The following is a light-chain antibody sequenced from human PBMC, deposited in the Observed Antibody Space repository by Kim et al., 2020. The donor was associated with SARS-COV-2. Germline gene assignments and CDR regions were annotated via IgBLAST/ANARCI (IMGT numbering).Light chain of an antibody. V-gene: IGKV1-5*01. CDR1: QSISTW. CDR2: DAY. Sequence: SASVGDRVTITCRASQSISTWLAWYQQKPGKAPKLLIYDAYSLESGVPSRFSGSGSGTEFTLTISSLQPDDFATYYCQQYNIYSAFGQGTKVDIK. J-gene: IGKJ1*01. CDR3: QQYNIYSA.